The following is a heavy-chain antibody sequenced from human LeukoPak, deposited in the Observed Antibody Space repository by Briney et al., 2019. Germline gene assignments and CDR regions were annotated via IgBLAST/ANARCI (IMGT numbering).Heavy chain of an antibody. J-gene: IGHJ4*02. V-gene: IGHV1-2*02. CDR2: INPNSGGT. CDR3: ARVENPLKDFDY. D-gene: IGHD1-14*01. Sequence: GASVKASCKASGYTFTGYYMHWVRHAPGQALEWMGWINPNSGGTNYAQKFQGRVTMTRDTSISTAYMELSRLRSDDTAVYYCARVENPLKDFDYWGQGTLVTVSS. CDR1: GYTFTGYY.